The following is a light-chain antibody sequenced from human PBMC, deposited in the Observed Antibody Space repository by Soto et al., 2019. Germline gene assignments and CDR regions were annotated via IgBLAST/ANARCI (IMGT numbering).Light chain of an antibody. J-gene: IGKJ1*01. CDR2: DAS. CDR1: QSINNW. CDR3: QQYNTSPPWT. V-gene: IGKV1-5*01. Sequence: DIQMTQSPSTLPASVGDRVTITCRASQSINNWLAWYQQKPGKAPKLLIFDASILETGVPSRFSGSGSGAEFTLTISSLQPDDFATHYCQQYNTSPPWTFGQGTKVEIK.